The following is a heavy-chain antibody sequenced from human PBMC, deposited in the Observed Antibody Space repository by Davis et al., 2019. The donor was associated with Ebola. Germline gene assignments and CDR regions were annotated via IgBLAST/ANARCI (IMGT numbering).Heavy chain of an antibody. CDR3: ARVAPYSSGWYGAFDY. CDR1: GYTFTTYV. CDR2: INAGNGNT. V-gene: IGHV1-3*01. J-gene: IGHJ4*02. Sequence: ASVKVSCKASGYTFTTYVIHWVRQAPGQRLEWMGWINAGNGNTKYSQKFQGRVTITRDTSASTAYMELSSLRSEDTAVYYCARVAPYSSGWYGAFDYWGQGTLVTVSS. D-gene: IGHD6-19*01.